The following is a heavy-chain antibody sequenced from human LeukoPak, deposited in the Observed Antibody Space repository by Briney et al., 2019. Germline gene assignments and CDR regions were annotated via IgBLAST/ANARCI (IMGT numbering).Heavy chain of an antibody. CDR3: AREQEYYYGMDV. Sequence: SQTLSLTCTVSGGSISSGGYYWSWIRQHPGKGLEWIGYIYYSGSTYYNPSLKSRVTMSVDTSKNQFSLKLSSVTAADTAVYYCAREQEYYYGMDVWGQGTTVTVSS. CDR1: GGSISSGGYY. CDR2: IYYSGST. V-gene: IGHV4-31*03. J-gene: IGHJ6*02.